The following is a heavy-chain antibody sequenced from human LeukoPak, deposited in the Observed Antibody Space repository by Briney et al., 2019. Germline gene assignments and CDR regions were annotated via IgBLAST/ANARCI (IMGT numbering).Heavy chain of an antibody. CDR1: GFTFSSYW. J-gene: IGHJ4*02. Sequence: GGSLRLSCAASGFTFSSYWMHWVRQAPGKGLVWVSRINSDGSTTTYADSVKGRFTISRDNAQNTLYLQMNSLRVDDTAVYYCTRGGVDYWGQGTLVTVSS. CDR3: TRGGVDY. CDR2: INSDGSTT. V-gene: IGHV3-74*01.